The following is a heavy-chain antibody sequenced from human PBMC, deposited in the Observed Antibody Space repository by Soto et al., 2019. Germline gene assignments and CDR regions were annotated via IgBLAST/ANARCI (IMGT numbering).Heavy chain of an antibody. CDR2: ISYDGSNK. D-gene: IGHD4-4*01. CDR3: ARERAGRNYFDP. Sequence: QVQLVESGGGVVQPGRSLRLSCAASGFTFSSYAMHWLRQAPGKGLEWVAVISYDGSNKYYAASVKGRFTISRDNSKNTLYLQMNSLRAADTAVYYCARERAGRNYFDPWGQGTLVNVSS. V-gene: IGHV3-30-3*01. CDR1: GFTFSSYA. J-gene: IGHJ5*02.